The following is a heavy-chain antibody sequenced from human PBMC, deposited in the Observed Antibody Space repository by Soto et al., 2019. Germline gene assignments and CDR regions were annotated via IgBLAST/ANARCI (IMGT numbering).Heavy chain of an antibody. CDR3: ARETPGSSSWFSADY. CDR1: GFSFSGFG. D-gene: IGHD6-13*01. CDR2: IWHDGSDK. Sequence: GGSLRLSCAASGFSFSGFGMHWVRQAPGKGLEWVAIIWHDGSDKYYAESVKGRFTISRDNSKNTLYLEMNSLRAEDTAVYYCARETPGSSSWFSADYWGLGTLVTVSS. J-gene: IGHJ4*02. V-gene: IGHV3-33*01.